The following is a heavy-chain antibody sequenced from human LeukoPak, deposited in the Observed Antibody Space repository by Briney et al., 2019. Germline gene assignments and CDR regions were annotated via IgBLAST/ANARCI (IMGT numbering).Heavy chain of an antibody. V-gene: IGHV3-7*01. J-gene: IGHJ4*02. Sequence: GGSLRLSCAASGFTFSRYWMSWARQAPGKGLEWVANIKQDGSEKYYVDSVKGRFTISRDNAKNSLYLQMNSLRAEDTAVYYCARLSGGFDWRRWGQGTLVTVSS. CDR1: GFTFSRYW. D-gene: IGHD3-9*01. CDR2: IKQDGSEK. CDR3: ARLSGGFDWRR.